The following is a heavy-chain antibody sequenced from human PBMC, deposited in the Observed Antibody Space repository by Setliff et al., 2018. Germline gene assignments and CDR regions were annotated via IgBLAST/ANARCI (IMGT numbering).Heavy chain of an antibody. CDR3: ARTLYDYDILTGPGYYVDY. D-gene: IGHD3-9*01. CDR2: IYYSGST. Sequence: SETLSLTCTVSGGSISSSSYYWGWIRQPPGKGLEWIGSIYYSGSTYYNPSLKSRVTISVDTSKNQFSLKLSSVTAADTAVYYCARTLYDYDILTGPGYYVDYWGQGTLVTV. V-gene: IGHV4-39*07. CDR1: GGSISSSSYY. J-gene: IGHJ4*02.